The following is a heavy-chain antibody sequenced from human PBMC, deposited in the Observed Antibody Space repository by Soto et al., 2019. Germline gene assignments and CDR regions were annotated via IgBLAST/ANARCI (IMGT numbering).Heavy chain of an antibody. CDR1: GGSISSGGYY. CDR2: IYYSGST. CDR3: ARAVIQLWLSSLGWFDP. V-gene: IGHV4-31*03. D-gene: IGHD5-18*01. Sequence: QVQLQESGPGLVKPSQTLSLTCTVSGGSISSGGYYWSWIRQHPGKGLEWIGYIYYSGSTYYNPSLKSRVTISVDTSKNQFSLKLSSVTAADTAVYYCARAVIQLWLSSLGWFDPWGQGTLVTVSS. J-gene: IGHJ5*02.